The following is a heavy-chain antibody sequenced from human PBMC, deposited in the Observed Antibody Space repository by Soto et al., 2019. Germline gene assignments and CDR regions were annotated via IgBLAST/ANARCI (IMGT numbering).Heavy chain of an antibody. CDR1: GGSISSISYY. Sequence: SETLSLTCTVSGGSISSISYYWGWIRQPPGKGLEWIGSIYYSGSTYYNPSLKSRVTISVDTSKNQFSLKLSSVTAADTAVYYCATTRYCSGGSCRRFDYWGQGTLVTVYS. CDR2: IYYSGST. CDR3: ATTRYCSGGSCRRFDY. J-gene: IGHJ4*02. D-gene: IGHD2-15*01. V-gene: IGHV4-39*01.